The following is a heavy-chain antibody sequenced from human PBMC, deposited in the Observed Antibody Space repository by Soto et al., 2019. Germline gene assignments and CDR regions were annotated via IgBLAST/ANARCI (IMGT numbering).Heavy chain of an antibody. V-gene: IGHV3-33*01. D-gene: IGHD2-21*02. CDR1: GFTFSSYV. CDR3: ARDGTTQVTFDY. CDR2: IWYDESNK. J-gene: IGHJ4*02. Sequence: QVQLVESGGDVVQPGRSLRLSCAASGFTFSSYVMHWVRQAAGKGLEWVAVIWYDESNKYYADSVKGRFTISRDSSKNTLDLQMNSLGAEDTAVYYCARDGTTQVTFDYWGQGTLVTVSS.